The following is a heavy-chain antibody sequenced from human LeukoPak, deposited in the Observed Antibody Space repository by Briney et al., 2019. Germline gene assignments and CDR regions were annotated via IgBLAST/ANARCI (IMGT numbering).Heavy chain of an antibody. V-gene: IGHV4-59*01. CDR2: TYYSGST. J-gene: IGHJ5*02. D-gene: IGHD6-13*01. Sequence: SETLSLTCTVSGGSISSYYWSWIRQPPGKGLEWIGYTYYSGSTNYNPSLKSRVTISVDTSKNQFSLKLSSVTAADTAVYYCARVRQQRWFDPWGQGTLVTVSS. CDR3: ARVRQQRWFDP. CDR1: GGSISSYY.